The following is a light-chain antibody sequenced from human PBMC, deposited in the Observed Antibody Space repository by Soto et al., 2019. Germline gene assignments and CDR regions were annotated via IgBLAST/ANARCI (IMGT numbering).Light chain of an antibody. V-gene: IGLV1-47*02. CDR3: QSYDSRLSGSV. CDR2: TNN. Sequence: QSVLTQPPSASGTPGQRVTIFCSGSSSNIGSNFVYWYQHLPGTAPKLLIYTNNQRPSGVPDRFSGSKSGASASLAITGLQAEDEADYYCQSYDSRLSGSVFGTGTKLTVL. CDR1: SSNIGSNF. J-gene: IGLJ1*01.